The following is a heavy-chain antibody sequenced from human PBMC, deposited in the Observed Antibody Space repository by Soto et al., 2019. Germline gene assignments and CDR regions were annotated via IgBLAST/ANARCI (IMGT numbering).Heavy chain of an antibody. CDR3: ARLHLPALQGAFDI. Sequence: QVQLQESGPGLVKPSETLSLTCSVSGGSINSDYWTWIRQSAGKGLEWIGRISTSGRTTYNPSLMGRVTVSIDTSSNQISLALISVTAADTALFYCARLHLPALQGAFDIWGQGTLVTVSS. CDR2: ISTSGRT. D-gene: IGHD2-2*01. CDR1: GGSINSDY. J-gene: IGHJ3*02. V-gene: IGHV4-4*07.